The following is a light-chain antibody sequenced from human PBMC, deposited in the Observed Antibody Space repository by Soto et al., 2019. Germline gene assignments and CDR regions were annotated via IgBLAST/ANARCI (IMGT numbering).Light chain of an antibody. V-gene: IGLV2-8*01. CDR2: EVN. CDR1: SSDVGGYNY. CDR3: SSYAGSSNV. Sequence: QSALAQPPSASWSPGQSVAISCTGTSSDVGGYNYVSWYQQHPGKAPKLMIYEVNKRPSGVPDRFSGSKSGNTASLTVSGLQAEDEAYYYCSSYAGSSNVFGTGTKVTVL. J-gene: IGLJ1*01.